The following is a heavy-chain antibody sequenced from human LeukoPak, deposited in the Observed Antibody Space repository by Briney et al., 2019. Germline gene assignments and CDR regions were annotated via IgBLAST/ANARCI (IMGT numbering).Heavy chain of an antibody. D-gene: IGHD3-9*01. J-gene: IGHJ6*02. CDR3: AKWGGILTGYSIYYYYYGMDV. CDR2: ISGRGGST. V-gene: IGHV3-23*01. CDR1: GFTFSSYA. Sequence: GGSLRLSCAASGFTFSSYAMSWVRQAPGKGLEWVSAISGRGGSTYYADSVKGRFTISRDNSKNTLYLQMNSLRAEDTAVYYCAKWGGILTGYSIYYYYYGMDVWGQGTTVSVSS.